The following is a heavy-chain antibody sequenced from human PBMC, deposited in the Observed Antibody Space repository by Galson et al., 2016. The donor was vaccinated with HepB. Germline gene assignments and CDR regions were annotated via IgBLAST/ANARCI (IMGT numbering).Heavy chain of an antibody. CDR3: ARGLYWSGYSQLDH. CDR2: INDSGSA. V-gene: IGHV4-34*01. CDR1: GGSVRSHY. D-gene: IGHD2-15*01. J-gene: IGHJ4*02. Sequence: SETLSLTCAVSGGSVRSHYWSWIRQPPGKGLEWIGEINDSGSANYNPSLKSRVTLSVDTSKDQMSLNLTSVTAADTAMYFCARGLYWSGYSQLDHWGQGTLVTVSS.